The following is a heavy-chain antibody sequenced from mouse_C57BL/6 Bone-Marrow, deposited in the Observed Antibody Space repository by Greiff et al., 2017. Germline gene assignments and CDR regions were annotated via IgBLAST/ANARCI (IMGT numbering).Heavy chain of an antibody. Sequence: EVQLQQSGAELVRPGASVKLSCTASGFNIKDDYMHWVKQRPEQGLEWIGWIDPENGDTEYASKFQGKATITADTSSNTAYLQLSSLTSEDTAVYYCTTKAYGSSPLAYWGQGTLVTVSA. D-gene: IGHD1-1*01. J-gene: IGHJ3*01. CDR2: IDPENGDT. CDR3: TTKAYGSSPLAY. V-gene: IGHV14-4*01. CDR1: GFNIKDDY.